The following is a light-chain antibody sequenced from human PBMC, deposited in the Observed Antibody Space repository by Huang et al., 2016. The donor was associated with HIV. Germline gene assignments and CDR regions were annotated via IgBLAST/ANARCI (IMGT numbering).Light chain of an antibody. CDR2: AVS. J-gene: IGKJ4*01. CDR3: QQYGGSSLT. V-gene: IGKV3-20*01. Sequence: EIVLTQSPGTLSLSPGDRATLSCRTSQSLASSFLAWYQQKPGKAPRLLIYAVSSRATGTPDRFSGYGSGTDFTLTISGLEAEDFAVYYCQQYGGSSLTFGGGTKVEIK. CDR1: QSLASSF.